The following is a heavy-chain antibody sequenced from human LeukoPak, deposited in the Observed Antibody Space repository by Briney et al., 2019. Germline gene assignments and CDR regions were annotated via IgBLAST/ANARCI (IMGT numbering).Heavy chain of an antibody. CDR2: INPNSDGT. V-gene: IGHV1-2*02. CDR1: GYTFTGYY. D-gene: IGHD3-22*01. J-gene: IGHJ3*02. Sequence: GASVKVSCKASGYTFTGYYMHWVRQAPGQGLEWMGWINPNSDGTNYAQKFQGRVTMTRDTSISTAYMELSRLRSDDTAVYYCASLYYYDSSGYYGNDAFDIWGQGTMVTVSS. CDR3: ASLYYYDSSGYYGNDAFDI.